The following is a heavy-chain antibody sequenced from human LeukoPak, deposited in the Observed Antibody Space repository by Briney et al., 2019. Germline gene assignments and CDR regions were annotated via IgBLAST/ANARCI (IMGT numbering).Heavy chain of an antibody. CDR1: GYTFTSYD. CDR2: MNPNSGNT. V-gene: IGHV1-8*01. J-gene: IGHJ4*02. D-gene: IGHD6-19*01. Sequence: ASVKVSCKASGYTFTSYDINWVRQATGQGLEWMGWMNPNSGNTGYAQKFQGRVTMTRNTSISTAYMELSSLRSEDTAVYYCARGRAVAGPHPFDYWGREPWSPSPQ. CDR3: ARGRAVAGPHPFDY.